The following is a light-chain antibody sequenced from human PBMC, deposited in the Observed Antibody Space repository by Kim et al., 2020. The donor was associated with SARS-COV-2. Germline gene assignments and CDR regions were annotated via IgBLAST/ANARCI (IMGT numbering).Light chain of an antibody. CDR3: QQRRNWPPIT. CDR2: DAS. J-gene: IGKJ5*01. CDR1: QSVGSY. V-gene: IGKV3-11*01. Sequence: SPGDSATLSCRASQSVGSYLAWYHQKPGQAPRLLIYDASNRATGIPARFSGSGSATDFTLTISSLEPEDFAVYYCQQRRNWPPITFGQGTRLEIK.